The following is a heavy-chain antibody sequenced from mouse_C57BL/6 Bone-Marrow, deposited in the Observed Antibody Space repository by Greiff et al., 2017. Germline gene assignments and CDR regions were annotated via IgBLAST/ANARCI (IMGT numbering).Heavy chain of an antibody. Sequence: VQLQQSGAELARPGASVKLSCKASGYTFTSYGISWVKQRTGQGLEWIGVIYPRSGNTYYNEKFKGKATLTADKSSSTAYMELRSLTSEDAAVYFCARSRFKPLDYWGQGTTLTVSS. CDR2: IYPRSGNT. V-gene: IGHV1-81*01. D-gene: IGHD6-1*01. CDR3: ARSRFKPLDY. J-gene: IGHJ2*01. CDR1: GYTFTSYG.